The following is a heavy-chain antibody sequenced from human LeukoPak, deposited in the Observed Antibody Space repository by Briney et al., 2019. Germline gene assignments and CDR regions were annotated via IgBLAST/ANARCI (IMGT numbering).Heavy chain of an antibody. Sequence: PGRSLRLSCAAPGFTFSSYGMPWVRQAPGKGLGWVAVISYDGSNKHYADSVKGRFTISRDNSKNTLYLQMNSLRAEDTAVYDCAKDLSSSSADYYCDYWGQGTQVTVSS. CDR3: AKDLSSSSADYYCDY. CDR2: ISYDGSNK. CDR1: GFTFSSYG. D-gene: IGHD2-2*01. V-gene: IGHV3-30*18. J-gene: IGHJ4*02.